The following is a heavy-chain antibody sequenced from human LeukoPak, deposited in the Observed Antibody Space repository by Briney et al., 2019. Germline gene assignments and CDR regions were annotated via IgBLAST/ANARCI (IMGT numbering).Heavy chain of an antibody. Sequence: QPGGSPRLSCAASGFTVSSNYMSWVRQAPGKGLEWVSVIYSGGSTYYADSVKGRFTISRDNSKNTLYLQMNSLRAEDTAVYYCARDPPTFAYYYYGMDVWGQGTTVTVSS. V-gene: IGHV3-66*01. CDR3: ARDPPTFAYYYYGMDV. J-gene: IGHJ6*02. CDR1: GFTVSSNY. D-gene: IGHD2-21*01. CDR2: IYSGGST.